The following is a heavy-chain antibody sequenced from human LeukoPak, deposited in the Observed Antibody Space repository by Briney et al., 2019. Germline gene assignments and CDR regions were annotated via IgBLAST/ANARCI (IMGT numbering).Heavy chain of an antibody. CDR2: IYYSGST. CDR3: ARPELYCSSTSCYSELTNYYYYYGMDV. Sequence: SETLSLTCTVSGGSISSYYWSWIRQPPGKGLEWIGYIYYSGSTNYNPSLKSRVTISVDTSKNQFSLKLSSVTAADTAVYYCARPELYCSSTSCYSELTNYYYYYGMDVWGQGTTVTVSS. V-gene: IGHV4-59*08. J-gene: IGHJ6*02. D-gene: IGHD2-2*01. CDR1: GGSISSYY.